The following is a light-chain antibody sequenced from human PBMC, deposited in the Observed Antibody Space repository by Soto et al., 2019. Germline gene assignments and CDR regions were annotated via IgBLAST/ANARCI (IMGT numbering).Light chain of an antibody. J-gene: IGKJ5*01. V-gene: IGKV3-20*01. CDR3: HQYGGSPIT. CDR1: QSIRSKL. CDR2: GTS. Sequence: EIVLTQSQGTLSFSPGERATLSCGTSQSIRSKLLAWYQQTPGQAPRLLIYGTSIRATGLPDRFSGSGSGTDFTLTISRLEPEDFAVYFCHQYGGSPITFGQGTRLEIK.